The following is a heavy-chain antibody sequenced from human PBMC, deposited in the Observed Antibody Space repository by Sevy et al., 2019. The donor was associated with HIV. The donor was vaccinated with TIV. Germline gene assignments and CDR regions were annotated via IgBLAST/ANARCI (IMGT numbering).Heavy chain of an antibody. CDR1: GFTFSSYS. CDR3: ARGPIAVAGTGDWFDP. D-gene: IGHD6-19*01. V-gene: IGHV3-21*01. CDR2: ISSSSSYI. Sequence: GGSLRLSCAASGFTFSSYSMNWVRQAPGKGLEWVSSISSSSSYIYYADSVKGRFTISRDNAKNSLYLQMNGLRAEDTAVYYCARGPIAVAGTGDWFDPWGQGTLVTVSS. J-gene: IGHJ5*02.